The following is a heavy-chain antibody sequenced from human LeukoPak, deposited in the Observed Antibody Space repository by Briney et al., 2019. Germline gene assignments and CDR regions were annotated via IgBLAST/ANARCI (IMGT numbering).Heavy chain of an antibody. D-gene: IGHD2-15*01. CDR3: AKLPSNCSGVSCYFIY. CDR2: ISGSGGST. Sequence: GSLILSCAASGFPFSSYGMTWVRQAPGKGLEWVSAISGSGGSTYYADSVKGRFTISRDNSKNTLYLQMNSLRAEDTAVYYCAKLPSNCSGVSCYFIYWGQGTPVTVSS. CDR1: GFPFSSYG. J-gene: IGHJ4*02. V-gene: IGHV3-23*01.